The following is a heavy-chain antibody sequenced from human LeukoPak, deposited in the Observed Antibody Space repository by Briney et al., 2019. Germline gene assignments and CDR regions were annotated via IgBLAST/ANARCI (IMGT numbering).Heavy chain of an antibody. Sequence: SGPTLVNPTQTLTLTCTFSGFSLSTTGVGVGWIRQPPGKALEWLAVIYVNDDKRYSPSLRSRLTITKDTSTTQLVLTSTNMGPVDTATYYCAHRRKAVGENWFDPWGPGTLVTVSS. CDR2: IYVNDDK. D-gene: IGHD4-17*01. J-gene: IGHJ5*02. CDR3: AHRRKAVGENWFDP. CDR1: GFSLSTTGVG. V-gene: IGHV2-5*01.